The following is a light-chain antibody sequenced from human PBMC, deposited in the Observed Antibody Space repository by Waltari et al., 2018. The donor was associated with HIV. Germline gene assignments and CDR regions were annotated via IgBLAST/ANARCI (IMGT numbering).Light chain of an antibody. CDR2: EVS. Sequence: QSALTQPASVSGSPGQSITIPCAGSSRDVGGYNFVSWYQHHPGKAPKLMVYEVSNRPSGVSNRFSGSKSGNTASLTISGLQAEDEAVYYCSSYTTTSNVELFGGGTKLTVL. V-gene: IGLV2-14*01. CDR1: SRDVGGYNF. CDR3: SSYTTTSNVEL. J-gene: IGLJ2*01.